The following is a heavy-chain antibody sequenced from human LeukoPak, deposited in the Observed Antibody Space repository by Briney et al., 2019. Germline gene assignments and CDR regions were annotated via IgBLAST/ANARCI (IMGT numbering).Heavy chain of an antibody. D-gene: IGHD3-22*01. J-gene: IGHJ4*02. CDR2: ISSSGGTI. CDR3: ARDAPSIEAQVDY. V-gene: IGHV3-48*03. Sequence: PGGSLRLSCAASGFTFSNYEMNWVRQAPGEGLEWVSYISSSGGTIYDADSVRGRFTISRDNAKNSVYLQMNSLRAEDTAVYYCARDAPSIEAQVDYWGQGTLVTVSS. CDR1: GFTFSNYE.